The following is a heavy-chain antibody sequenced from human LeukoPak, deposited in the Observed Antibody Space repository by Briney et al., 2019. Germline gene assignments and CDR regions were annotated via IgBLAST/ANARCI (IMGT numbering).Heavy chain of an antibody. Sequence: PSETLSLTCTVSGGSISSYYWSWIRQPPGKGLEWIGYIYYSGSTNYNPSLKSRVTISVDTSKNQFSLKLSSVTAVDTAVYYCARDPGYDIKSWYYYGMDVWGKGTTVTVSS. V-gene: IGHV4-59*01. J-gene: IGHJ6*04. CDR3: ARDPGYDIKSWYYYGMDV. D-gene: IGHD3-9*01. CDR1: GGSISSYY. CDR2: IYYSGST.